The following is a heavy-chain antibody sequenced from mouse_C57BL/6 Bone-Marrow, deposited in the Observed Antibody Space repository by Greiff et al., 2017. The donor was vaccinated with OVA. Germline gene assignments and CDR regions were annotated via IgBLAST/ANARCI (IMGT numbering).Heavy chain of an antibody. CDR3: AREDFDYYGSSLDY. V-gene: IGHV5-16*01. D-gene: IGHD1-1*01. CDR2: INYDGSST. CDR1: GFTFSDYY. J-gene: IGHJ2*01. Sequence: EVQLVESEGGLVQPGSSMKLSCTASGFTFSDYYMAWVRQVPEKGLEWVANINYDGSSTYYLDSLKSRFIISRDNAKNILYLQMSSLKSEDTATYYGAREDFDYYGSSLDYWGQGTTLTVSS.